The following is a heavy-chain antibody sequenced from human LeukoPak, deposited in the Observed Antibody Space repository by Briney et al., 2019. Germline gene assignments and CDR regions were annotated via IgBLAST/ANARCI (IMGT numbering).Heavy chain of an antibody. Sequence: ASETLSLTCTVSGGSISSYYWSWIRQPPGKGLEWIGYIYYSGSTNYNPSLKSRVTISVDTSKKQFSLKLSSVTAADTAVYYCARTGDSNGYYPYYGMDVWGQGTTVTVSS. V-gene: IGHV4-59*08. J-gene: IGHJ6*02. CDR1: GGSISSYY. CDR3: ARTGDSNGYYPYYGMDV. D-gene: IGHD3-22*01. CDR2: IYYSGST.